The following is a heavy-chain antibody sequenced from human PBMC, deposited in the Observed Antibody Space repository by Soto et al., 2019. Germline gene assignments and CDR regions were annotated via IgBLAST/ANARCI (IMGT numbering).Heavy chain of an antibody. J-gene: IGHJ6*02. CDR2: ISWDGGST. V-gene: IGHV3-43*01. D-gene: IGHD4-4*01. Sequence: GGSLRLSCAASGFTFDDYTMHWVRQAPGKGLEWVSLISWDGGSTYYADSVKGRFTISRDNSKNSLYLQMNSLRTEDTALYYCAKDSSPVSYYYYGMDVWGQGTTVTVSS. CDR1: GFTFDDYT. CDR3: AKDSSPVSYYYYGMDV.